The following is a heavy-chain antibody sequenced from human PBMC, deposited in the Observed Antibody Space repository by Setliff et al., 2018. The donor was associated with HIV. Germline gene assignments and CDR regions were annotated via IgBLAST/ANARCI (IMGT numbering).Heavy chain of an antibody. CDR3: ARRMAAGTFDY. Sequence: SETLSLTCAVSGGSISSNGYYWGWIRQSPGKGLEWIGSIYHSGSTYYNPSLKSRVTMSVDTSKNQISLKLSPVTAADTAMYYCARRMAAGTFDYWGQGTLVTVSS. CDR2: IYHSGST. D-gene: IGHD6-13*01. V-gene: IGHV4-39*07. J-gene: IGHJ4*02. CDR1: GGSISSNGYY.